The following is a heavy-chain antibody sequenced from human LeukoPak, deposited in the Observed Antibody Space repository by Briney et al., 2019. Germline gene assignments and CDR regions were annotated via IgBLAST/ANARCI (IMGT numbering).Heavy chain of an antibody. CDR2: INAGNGNT. V-gene: IGHV1-3*01. D-gene: IGHD2-2*01. J-gene: IGHJ6*02. CDR1: GYTFTSYA. CDR3: TSTPAAIRYYYYYGMDV. Sequence: ASVKVSCTASGYTFTSYAMHWVRQAPGQRLEWMGWINAGNGNTKYSQKFQGRVTITRDTSASTAYMELSSLRSEDTAVYYCTSTPAAIRYYYYYGMDVWGQGTTVTVSS.